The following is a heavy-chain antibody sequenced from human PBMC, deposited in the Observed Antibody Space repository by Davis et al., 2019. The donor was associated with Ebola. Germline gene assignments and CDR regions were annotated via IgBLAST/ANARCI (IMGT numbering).Heavy chain of an antibody. CDR3: ARDRGVHWFDP. V-gene: IGHV1-69*10. J-gene: IGHJ5*02. CDR2: TIPILSTA. Sequence: SVKVSCKASGGTLSSYAISWVRQAPGRGLEWMGATIPILSTAKYAQRFQGRVTITADTTTNTVYMELHSLRSEDTAIYYCARDRGVHWFDPWGQGTLVTVSS. CDR1: GGTLSSYA. D-gene: IGHD2-8*01.